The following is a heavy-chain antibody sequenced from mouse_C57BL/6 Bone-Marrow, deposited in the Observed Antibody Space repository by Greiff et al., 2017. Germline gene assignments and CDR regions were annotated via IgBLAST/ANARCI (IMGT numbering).Heavy chain of an antibody. J-gene: IGHJ4*01. Sequence: EVQLQPSGPVLVKPGASVKMSCKASGYTFTDYYMNWVKQSHGKSLEWIGVINPYNGGTSYNQKFKGKATLTVDKSSSTAYMELNSLTSEDSAVYDCAREGSNFYAMDYWGQGTSVTVSS. V-gene: IGHV1-19*01. D-gene: IGHD2-5*01. CDR3: AREGSNFYAMDY. CDR2: INPYNGGT. CDR1: GYTFTDYY.